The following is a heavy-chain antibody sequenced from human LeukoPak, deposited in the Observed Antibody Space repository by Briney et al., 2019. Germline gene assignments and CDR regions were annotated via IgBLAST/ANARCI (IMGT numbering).Heavy chain of an antibody. Sequence: GGSLRLSCEGSAFIFSGHWMNWVRQTPGKGLEWVASIKEDGSERQYVDSVKGRFSISRDNTKGSLFLQLNSLRAEDTAVYYCARAGEGYYDSSGYYYDFDYWGQGTLVTVSS. V-gene: IGHV3-7*03. D-gene: IGHD3-22*01. J-gene: IGHJ4*02. CDR1: AFIFSGHW. CDR3: ARAGEGYYDSSGYYYDFDY. CDR2: IKEDGSER.